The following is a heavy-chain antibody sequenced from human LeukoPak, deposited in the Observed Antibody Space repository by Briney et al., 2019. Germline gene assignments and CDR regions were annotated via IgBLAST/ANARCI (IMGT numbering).Heavy chain of an antibody. Sequence: GRSLRLSCAASGFTFSSYGMHWVRQAPGKGLEWVAVISYDGRNKYYVDSVKGRFTMSRDNSKNTLYLQMNSLRAEDTAVYYCAKDGPSRQPVVPAAVDYWGQGTLVTVSS. V-gene: IGHV3-30*18. D-gene: IGHD2-2*01. CDR1: GFTFSSYG. CDR3: AKDGPSRQPVVPAAVDY. J-gene: IGHJ4*02. CDR2: ISYDGRNK.